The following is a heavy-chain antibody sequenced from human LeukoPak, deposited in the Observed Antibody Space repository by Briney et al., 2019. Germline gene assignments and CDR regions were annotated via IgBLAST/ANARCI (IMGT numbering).Heavy chain of an antibody. D-gene: IGHD2-15*01. J-gene: IGHJ4*02. CDR2: VIGSGSST. CDR3: AKDLRCTDGSCKYFES. Sequence: PGGSLRLFCAAAGFTFSNYDMSWVRRAPGKGLEGVSTVIGSGSSTYYADAVKGRFTISRDNSKSTLYLHIDSLRAEDTALYYCAKDLRCTDGSCKYFESWGQGTLVTVSS. CDR1: GFTFSNYD. V-gene: IGHV3-23*01.